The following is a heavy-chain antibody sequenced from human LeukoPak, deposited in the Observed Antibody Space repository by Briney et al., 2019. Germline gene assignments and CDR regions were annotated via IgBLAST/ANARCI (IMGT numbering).Heavy chain of an antibody. V-gene: IGHV4-34*01. CDR3: ARPRYGSGSYYNAFDI. CDR2: MNDRGTT. CDR1: GGSFSGFY. D-gene: IGHD3-10*01. Sequence: SETLSLTCTVSGGSFSGFYWTWIRQFPGKGLEWIGEMNDRGTTNRNPSLRSRVTMSVDPSQNQFSLTLNSVTAADTAVYYCARPRYGSGSYYNAFDIWGQGTQVTVSS. J-gene: IGHJ4*02.